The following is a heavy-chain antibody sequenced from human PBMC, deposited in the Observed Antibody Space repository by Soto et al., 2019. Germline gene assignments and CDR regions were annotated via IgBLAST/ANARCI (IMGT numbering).Heavy chain of an antibody. V-gene: IGHV4-39*01. D-gene: IGHD3-10*02. Sequence: PSETLSIPCSLSGGSINSSDHFWGWIRQTPGKGLEWIGSVYYTETTYYNPSLKSPVTISVETSRNTFSLKVNSVTAADTGIYYCARQRVLSTNMFITSFDPWGQGTLV. CDR2: VYYTETT. CDR3: ARQRVLSTNMFITSFDP. CDR1: GGSINSSDHF. J-gene: IGHJ5*02.